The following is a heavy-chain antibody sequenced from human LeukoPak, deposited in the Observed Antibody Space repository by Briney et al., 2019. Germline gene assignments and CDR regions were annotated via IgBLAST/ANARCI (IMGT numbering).Heavy chain of an antibody. Sequence: GSLRLSCAASGFAFSNFAMSWVRQAPGKGLEWVSAISGSGGSTYYADSVKGRFTISRDNSKNTLYLQMNSLRAEDTAVYYCAKDKEVAVVPAATRPYFDYWGQGTLVTVSS. D-gene: IGHD2-2*01. CDR2: ISGSGGST. V-gene: IGHV3-23*01. J-gene: IGHJ4*02. CDR3: AKDKEVAVVPAATRPYFDY. CDR1: GFAFSNFA.